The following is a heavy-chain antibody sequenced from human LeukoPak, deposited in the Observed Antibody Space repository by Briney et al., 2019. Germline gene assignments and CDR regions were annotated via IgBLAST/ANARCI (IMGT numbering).Heavy chain of an antibody. V-gene: IGHV4-28*01. CDR1: GYSISSSNW. Sequence: SETLSLTCAVSGYSISSSNWWGWIRQPPGKGLEWIGYIYYSGSTYYNPSLKSRVTMSVDTSKNQISLKLSSVTAADTAVYYCARKAVGPTSNYFDYWGQGTLVTVSS. CDR2: IYYSGST. CDR3: ARKAVGPTSNYFDY. J-gene: IGHJ4*02. D-gene: IGHD1-26*01.